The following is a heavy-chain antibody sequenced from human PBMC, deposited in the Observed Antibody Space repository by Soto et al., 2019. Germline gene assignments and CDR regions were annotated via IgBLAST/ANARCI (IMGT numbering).Heavy chain of an antibody. CDR1: GFTFSDYE. V-gene: IGHV3-48*03. D-gene: IGHD2-15*01. Sequence: GGSLRLSCTAYGFTFSDYEMNWVRQAPGKGLEWVSYITSGGRSIYYADSVKGRFIISRDNAENSLYLQMNSLRPEDTAVYYCVRRMASPDQWGQGTLVTVSS. J-gene: IGHJ4*02. CDR2: ITSGGRSI. CDR3: VRRMASPDQ.